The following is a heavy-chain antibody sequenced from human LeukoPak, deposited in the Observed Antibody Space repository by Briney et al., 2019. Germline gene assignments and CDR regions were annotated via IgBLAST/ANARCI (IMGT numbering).Heavy chain of an antibody. D-gene: IGHD1-14*01. J-gene: IGHJ4*02. V-gene: IGHV3-7*01. CDR2: IKQDGSDK. CDR1: GFTFTKYW. CDR3: AREVWGPEY. Sequence: GGSLRLSCAASGFTFTKYWMTWVRQAPGKGLEWVGNIKQDGSDKNYMDSVKGRFTISRNNTKNSVYLQMSSLRAEDTAVYYCAREVWGPEYWGQGTLVTVSS.